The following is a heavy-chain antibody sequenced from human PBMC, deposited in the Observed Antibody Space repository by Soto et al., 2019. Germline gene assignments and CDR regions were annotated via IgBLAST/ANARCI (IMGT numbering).Heavy chain of an antibody. J-gene: IGHJ3*02. CDR3: ARHILPDVLSLGYCISTSCHPDAFDI. D-gene: IGHD2-2*01. Sequence: QVQLVQSGAEVKKPGASVKVSCKASGYTFTSYGISWVRQAPGQGLEWMGWISAYNGNTNYAQKLRGRVTMTTDTSTSTAYMELRSLRSDDTAVYYCARHILPDVLSLGYCISTSCHPDAFDIWGQGTMVTVSS. V-gene: IGHV1-18*01. CDR2: ISAYNGNT. CDR1: GYTFTSYG.